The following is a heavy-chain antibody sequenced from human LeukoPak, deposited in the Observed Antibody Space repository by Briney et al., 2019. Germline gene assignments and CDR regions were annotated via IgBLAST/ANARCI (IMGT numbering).Heavy chain of an antibody. Sequence: SETLSLTCAVYGGSFSDYYWSWIRQPPGEGLEWIGEINHSGSTNYNPSLKSRVTISIDTSKNQFSLKLSSVTAADTAVYYCVRPDDNSFDFWGQGTMVTVSS. CDR1: GGSFSDYY. CDR2: INHSGST. D-gene: IGHD3-9*01. J-gene: IGHJ3*01. V-gene: IGHV4-34*01. CDR3: VRPDDNSFDF.